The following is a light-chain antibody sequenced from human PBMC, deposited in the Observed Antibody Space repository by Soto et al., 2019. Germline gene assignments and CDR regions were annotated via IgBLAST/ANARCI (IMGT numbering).Light chain of an antibody. J-gene: IGKJ4*01. V-gene: IGKV1-9*01. CDR1: QGLNSY. CDR3: YQLNSYPVT. Sequence: DIQLTQSPSFLSASVGDSVTITCRASQGLNSYFAWHQQKPGKAPKLLLYATSTLQSVFPLRLSGRGAGAEFSLTITSLQPEDIATEYLYQLNSYPVTFFGVTKVEIK. CDR2: ATS.